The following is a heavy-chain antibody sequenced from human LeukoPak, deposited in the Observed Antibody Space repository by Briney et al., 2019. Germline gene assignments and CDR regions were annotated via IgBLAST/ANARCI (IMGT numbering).Heavy chain of an antibody. CDR2: INPNSGGT. Sequence: ASVKVSCKASGYTFTGYYMHWMRQAPGQGLEWMGWINPNSGGTTYAQKFQGRVAMTRDTSISTAYMELSGLDFDDTAVYYCARGGATAAGGDYWGQGTLVTVSS. V-gene: IGHV1-2*02. J-gene: IGHJ4*02. CDR1: GYTFTGYY. D-gene: IGHD6-13*01. CDR3: ARGGATAAGGDY.